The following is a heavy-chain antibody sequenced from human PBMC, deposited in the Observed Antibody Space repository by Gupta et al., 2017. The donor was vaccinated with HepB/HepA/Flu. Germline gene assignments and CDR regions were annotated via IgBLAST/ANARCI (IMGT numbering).Heavy chain of an antibody. CDR1: GYTFTDYY. Sequence: EVQLVQSGAEVKKPGATVKISCKVSGYTFTDYYMHWVQQAPGKGLEWMGLVDPEDGETIYAEKFQGRVTITADTSTDTAYMELSSLRSEDTAVYYCATHYRSTSQTQKSHYYYGMDVWGQGTTVTVSS. V-gene: IGHV1-69-2*01. D-gene: IGHD2-2*01. CDR2: VDPEDGET. CDR3: ATHYRSTSQTQKSHYYYGMDV. J-gene: IGHJ6*02.